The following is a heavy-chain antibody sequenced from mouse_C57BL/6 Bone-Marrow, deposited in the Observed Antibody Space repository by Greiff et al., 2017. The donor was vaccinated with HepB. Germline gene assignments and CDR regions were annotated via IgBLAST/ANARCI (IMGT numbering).Heavy chain of an antibody. CDR1: GFTFSDYG. J-gene: IGHJ1*03. V-gene: IGHV5-17*01. Sequence: EVKLMESGGGLVKPGGSLKLSCAASGFTFSDYGMHWVRQAPEKGLEWVAYISSGSSTIYYADTVKGRFTISRDNAKNTLFLQMTSLRSEDTAMYYCARRDFLWYFDVWGTGTTVTVSS. CDR3: ARRDFLWYFDV. CDR2: ISSGSSTI.